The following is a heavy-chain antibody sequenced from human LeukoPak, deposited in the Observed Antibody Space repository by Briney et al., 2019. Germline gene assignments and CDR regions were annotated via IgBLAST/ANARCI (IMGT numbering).Heavy chain of an antibody. V-gene: IGHV3-21*01. CDR1: GFTFSSYS. CDR3: ARGIVGATRTFDY. CDR2: ISSSSSYI. Sequence: GGSLRLSCAASGFTFSSYSMNWVRQAPGRGREWVSYISSSSSYIYYPDSVKGRFTISRDNAKNSLYLQMNCLRAEDTAVYYCARGIVGATRTFDYWGQGTLVTVSS. J-gene: IGHJ4*02. D-gene: IGHD1-26*01.